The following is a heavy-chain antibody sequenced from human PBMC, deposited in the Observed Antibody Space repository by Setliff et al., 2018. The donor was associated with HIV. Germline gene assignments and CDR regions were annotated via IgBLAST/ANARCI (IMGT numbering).Heavy chain of an antibody. Sequence: KPSETLSLTCRWSNDAVSGHESYWGWIRQSPGKRREWIGNVYYTGTAHYNSSLRSRATISVDMSRSQFFLVLSSVTAADTAIYYCARAAYSYSSGLHFYYFDYWGPGTLVTVSS. CDR1: NDAVSGHESY. CDR2: VYYTGTA. CDR3: ARAAYSYSSGLHFYYFDY. V-gene: IGHV4-39*02. J-gene: IGHJ4*01. D-gene: IGHD3-10*01.